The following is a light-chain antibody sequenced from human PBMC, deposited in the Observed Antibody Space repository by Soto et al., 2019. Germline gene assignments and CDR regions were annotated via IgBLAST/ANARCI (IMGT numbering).Light chain of an antibody. CDR3: QVWDRTSDHSYV. CDR2: DGG. J-gene: IGLJ1*01. CDR1: NIGAKS. V-gene: IGLV3-21*02. Sequence: SYELTQSPSVSVAPGQTATVTCGGRNIGAKSVHWYQQKPGQAPVLVVYDGGDRPSGIPARFSGSNSGNTATLTISRVEAGDEADYYCQVWDRTSDHSYVFGTGTKVTVL.